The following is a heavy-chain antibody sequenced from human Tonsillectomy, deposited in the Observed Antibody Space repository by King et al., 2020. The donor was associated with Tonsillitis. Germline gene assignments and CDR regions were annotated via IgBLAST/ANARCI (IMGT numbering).Heavy chain of an antibody. CDR3: ARDITADRSDIWFDVFDL. V-gene: IGHV3-7*01. CDR1: GFSFSNYW. CDR2: IRKDSSRI. D-gene: IGHD3-10*01. J-gene: IGHJ3*01. Sequence: QLVQSGGGLVQPGGSRRLSCVASGFSFSNYWMTWVRQAPGKGLEWVANIRKDSSRISYADSGKGRFTISRDNGKDSLYLQMNSLRAEDTAVYYCARDITADRSDIWFDVFDLWGQGTLLTVSS.